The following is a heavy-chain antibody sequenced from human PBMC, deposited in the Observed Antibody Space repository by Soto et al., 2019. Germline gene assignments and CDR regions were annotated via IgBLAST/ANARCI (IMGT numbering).Heavy chain of an antibody. CDR2: ISSSSSYI. CDR3: AREQQYGGYYMDV. D-gene: IGHD4-17*01. V-gene: IGHV3-21*01. Sequence: EVQLVESGGGLVKPGGSLRLSCAASGFTFSSYSMNWVRQAPGKGLEWVSSISSSSSYIYYADSVKGRFTISRDNAKNSLYLQMHSLRAEDTAVYYCAREQQYGGYYMDVWGKGTTVTVSS. CDR1: GFTFSSYS. J-gene: IGHJ6*03.